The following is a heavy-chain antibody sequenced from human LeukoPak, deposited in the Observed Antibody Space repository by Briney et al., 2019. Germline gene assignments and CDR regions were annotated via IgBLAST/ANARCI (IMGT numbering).Heavy chain of an antibody. CDR1: DGSVSPYY. D-gene: IGHD3/OR15-3a*01. Sequence: SETLSLTCTVSDGSVSPYYWSWVRQPQGGGLEWIGNIFSSGSTDSNPSLKSRVTFSVDTSKNQFSLKLSSVTAADTAMYYCARGQRGLPFWGQGILVTVSS. V-gene: IGHV4-59*02. J-gene: IGHJ4*02. CDR3: ARGQRGLPF. CDR2: IFSSGST.